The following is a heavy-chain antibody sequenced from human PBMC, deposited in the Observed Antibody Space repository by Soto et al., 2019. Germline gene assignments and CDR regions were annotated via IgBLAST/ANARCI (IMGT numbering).Heavy chain of an antibody. J-gene: IGHJ4*02. CDR2: IIPIFGTA. Sequence: SVKVSCNASGGTFISYAIIWVRQAPGQGLEWMGGIIPIFGTANYAQKFQGRVTITADESTSTAYMELSSLRSEDTAVYYCARLVAYYYDSSGYFDYWGQGTLVTSPQ. V-gene: IGHV1-69*01. D-gene: IGHD3-22*01. CDR3: ARLVAYYYDSSGYFDY. CDR1: GGTFISYA.